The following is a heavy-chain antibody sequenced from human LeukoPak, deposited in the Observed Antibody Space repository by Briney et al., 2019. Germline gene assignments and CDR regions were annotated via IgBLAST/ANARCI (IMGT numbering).Heavy chain of an antibody. CDR1: GFTFSSYA. D-gene: IGHD2-15*01. V-gene: IGHV3-23*01. CDR2: MSDRGGTT. Sequence: GGSLRLSCAASGFTFSSYAMSWVRQAPGKGLEWVSGMSDRGGTTYYADSVKGRFTIARVNSKSTLFLQLNSLRAEDTAMYYCAKDLRLYHGGKYFDYWGQGTLVTVSS. CDR3: AKDLRLYHGGKYFDY. J-gene: IGHJ4*02.